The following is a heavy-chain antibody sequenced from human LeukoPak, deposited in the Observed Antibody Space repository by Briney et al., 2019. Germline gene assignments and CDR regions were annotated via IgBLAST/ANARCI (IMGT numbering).Heavy chain of an antibody. CDR3: LQWELLRGFDP. V-gene: IGHV3-74*01. Sequence: PGGSLRLSCAASGFTFSNYWMHWVRQAPGKGLVWVSRINSDGNKTNYADSVNGRFTISRDNAKNTLYLQMNNLRAEDTAVYYCLQWELLRGFDPWGQGTLVTVSS. D-gene: IGHD1-26*01. CDR1: GFTFSNYW. CDR2: INSDGNKT. J-gene: IGHJ5*02.